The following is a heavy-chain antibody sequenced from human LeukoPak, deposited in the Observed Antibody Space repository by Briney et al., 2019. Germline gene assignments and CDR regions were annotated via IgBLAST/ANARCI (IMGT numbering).Heavy chain of an antibody. CDR3: ARDGVTRRYNMYFYMDV. CDR2: IAYDGSSF. J-gene: IGHJ6*03. V-gene: IGHV3-30*04. D-gene: IGHD5-18*01. Sequence: PGGSLRLSCAGSGFMFNAYALHWVRQAPGKGLEWLTFIAYDGSSFYYKESVKDRFLISRDYSNNILYLQMDSLRSEDTAVYYCARDGVTRRYNMYFYMDVWGKGTPVTVSS. CDR1: GFMFNAYA.